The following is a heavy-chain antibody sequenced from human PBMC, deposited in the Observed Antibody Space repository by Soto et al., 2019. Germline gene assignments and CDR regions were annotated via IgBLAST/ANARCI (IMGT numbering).Heavy chain of an antibody. CDR2: IYYSGST. D-gene: IGHD3-3*01. CDR3: ARSGTLYYDFWSGYYSGAFDI. J-gene: IGHJ3*02. CDR1: GGSSSSYY. Sequence: SETLSLTCTVSGGSSSSYYWSWIRQHPGKGLEWIGYIYYSGSTNYNPSLKSRVTISVDTSKNQFSLKLSSVTAADTAVYYCARSGTLYYDFWSGYYSGAFDIWGQGTMVTVSS. V-gene: IGHV4-59*01.